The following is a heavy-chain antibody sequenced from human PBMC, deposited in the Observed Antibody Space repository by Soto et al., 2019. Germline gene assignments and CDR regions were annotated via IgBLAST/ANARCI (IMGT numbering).Heavy chain of an antibody. Sequence: GGSLRLSCAASGFTFSNAWMNWVRQAPGKGLEWVGRIKSKTDGGTTDSAAPVKGIFTISRNDSKNTLYLQMTSLKTEDTAVYYCTTPTMVRGVIYYYYYGMDVWGQGTTVTVSS. J-gene: IGHJ6*02. CDR3: TTPTMVRGVIYYYYYGMDV. CDR2: IKSKTDGGTT. CDR1: GFTFSNAW. D-gene: IGHD3-10*01. V-gene: IGHV3-15*07.